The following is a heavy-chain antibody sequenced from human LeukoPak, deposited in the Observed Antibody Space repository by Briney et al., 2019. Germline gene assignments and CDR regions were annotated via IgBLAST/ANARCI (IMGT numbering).Heavy chain of an antibody. CDR2: INAGNGNT. J-gene: IGHJ6*02. CDR3: AREDDILTMGMDV. D-gene: IGHD3-9*01. Sequence: ASVKVSCKASGYTFTSYAMHWVRQAPGQRLEWMGWINAGNGNTKYSQEFQGRVTITRDTSASTAYMELSSPRSEDTAVYYCAREDDILTMGMDVWGQGTTVTVSS. CDR1: GYTFTSYA. V-gene: IGHV1-3*01.